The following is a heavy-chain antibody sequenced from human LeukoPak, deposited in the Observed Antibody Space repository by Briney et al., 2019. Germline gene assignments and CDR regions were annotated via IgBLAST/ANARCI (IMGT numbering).Heavy chain of an antibody. J-gene: IGHJ5*02. CDR3: ASIGVGVIVATIGWFDP. Sequence: SETLSLTCTVSGGSISSSSYYWGWIRQPPGKGLEWIGSIYYSGSTYYNPSLMSRVTISVDTSKNQFSLKLSSVTAADTAVYYCASIGVGVIVATIGWFDPWGQGTLVTVSS. D-gene: IGHD5-12*01. V-gene: IGHV4-39*07. CDR2: IYYSGST. CDR1: GGSISSSSYY.